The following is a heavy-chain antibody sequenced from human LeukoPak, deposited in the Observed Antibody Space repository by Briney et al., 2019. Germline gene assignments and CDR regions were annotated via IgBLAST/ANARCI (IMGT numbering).Heavy chain of an antibody. CDR1: GLTFEAYW. CDR2: IRQDGSEK. Sequence: GESLRLSCVDSGLTFEAYWMAWVRQAPGKGPEWVANIRQDGSEKNYVDSVRGRFTISRDNAKNSLYLQMNSLRAEDTAVYYCAREGDFWTGFSPNWLDPWGQGTLVTVSS. V-gene: IGHV3-7*01. J-gene: IGHJ5*02. D-gene: IGHD3/OR15-3a*01. CDR3: AREGDFWTGFSPNWLDP.